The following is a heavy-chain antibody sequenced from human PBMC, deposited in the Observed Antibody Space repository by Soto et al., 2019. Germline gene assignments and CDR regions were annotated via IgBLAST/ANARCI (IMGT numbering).Heavy chain of an antibody. Sequence: QVQLQESGPGLVKPSQTLSLTCTVSGGSISSGDYYWSWIRQPPGKGLEWIGYIYYSGSTYYNPSLKIRVTLSEDTSKNQFSLKLISVTAADTAVYYCARGTDGYCSGGSCSDYWGQGTLVTVSS. CDR3: ARGTDGYCSGGSCSDY. D-gene: IGHD2-15*01. J-gene: IGHJ4*02. V-gene: IGHV4-30-4*01. CDR2: IYYSGST. CDR1: GGSISSGDYY.